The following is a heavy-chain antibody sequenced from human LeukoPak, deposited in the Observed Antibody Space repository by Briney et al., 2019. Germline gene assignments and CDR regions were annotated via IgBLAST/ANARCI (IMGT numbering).Heavy chain of an antibody. D-gene: IGHD1-1*01. V-gene: IGHV3-7*05. Sequence: KPGGSLRLSCAASGFTFSRYWMSWVRQAPGKGLEWVANIKQDGSEKYYVDSVKGRFTISRDNAKNSLYLQMNSLRAEDTAVYYCARPMNDLAGDTFDYWGQGTLVTVSS. J-gene: IGHJ4*02. CDR2: IKQDGSEK. CDR3: ARPMNDLAGDTFDY. CDR1: GFTFSRYW.